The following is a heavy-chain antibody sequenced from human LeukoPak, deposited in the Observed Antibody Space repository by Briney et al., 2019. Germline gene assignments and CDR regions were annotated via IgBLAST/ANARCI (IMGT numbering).Heavy chain of an antibody. CDR1: GYAFTGYY. V-gene: IGHV1-2*02. Sequence: ASVKVSCKASGYAFTGYYLHWVRQAPGQGLEWMGRINPNSGDTDYVQKFQGRVTMTRDTSIRTAYMEVNRLKSDDTAVYYCARVRRNSRSSRNCLGPWGQGTLVIVSS. CDR3: ARVRRNSRSSRNCLGP. CDR2: INPNSGDT. J-gene: IGHJ5*02. D-gene: IGHD4-11*01.